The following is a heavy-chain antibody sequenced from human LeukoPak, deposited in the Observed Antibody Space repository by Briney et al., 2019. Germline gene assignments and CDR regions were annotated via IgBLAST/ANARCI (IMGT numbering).Heavy chain of an antibody. V-gene: IGHV4-59*01. CDR2: IYYSGST. Sequence: SETLSLTCAVYGGSFSGYYWSWIRQPPGKGLEWIGYIYYSGSTNYNPSLKSRVTISVDTSKNQFSLKLSSVTAADTAVYYCARNLPPSGYWGQGTLVTVSS. CDR1: GGSFSGYY. J-gene: IGHJ4*02. CDR3: ARNLPPSGY.